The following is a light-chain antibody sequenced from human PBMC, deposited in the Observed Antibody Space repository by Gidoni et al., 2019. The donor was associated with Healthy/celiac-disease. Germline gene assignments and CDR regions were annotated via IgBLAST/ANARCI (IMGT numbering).Light chain of an antibody. V-gene: IGKV2-28*01. J-gene: IGKJ1*01. CDR1: QSLLHSNGYNY. Sequence: IVMTQSPLSLPVTPGEPASISCRSSQSLLHSNGYNYLDWYLQKPGQSPQLLIYLGSNRASGVPDRFSGSGSGTDFTLKISRVEAEDVGVYYCMQALQTSRTFXQXTKVEIK. CDR3: MQALQTSRT. CDR2: LGS.